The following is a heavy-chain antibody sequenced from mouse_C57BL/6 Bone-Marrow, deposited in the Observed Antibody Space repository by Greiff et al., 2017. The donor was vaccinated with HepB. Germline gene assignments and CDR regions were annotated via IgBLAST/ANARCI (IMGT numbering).Heavy chain of an antibody. V-gene: IGHV1-64*01. CDR1: GYTFTSYW. J-gene: IGHJ2*01. CDR2: IHPNSGST. Sequence: VKLQESGAELVKPGASVKLSCKASGYTFTSYWMHWVKQRPGQGLEWIGMIHPNSGSTNYNEKFKSKATLTVDKSSSTAYMQLSSLTSEDSAVYYCARGQLRLGYWGQGTTLTVSS. CDR3: ARGQLRLGY. D-gene: IGHD3-2*02.